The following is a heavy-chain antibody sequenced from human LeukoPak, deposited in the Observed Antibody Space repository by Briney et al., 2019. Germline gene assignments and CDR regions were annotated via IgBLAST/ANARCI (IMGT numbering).Heavy chain of an antibody. CDR2: IIPIFGTA. J-gene: IGHJ4*02. Sequence: ASVKVSCKASGYTFTSYGISWVRQAPGQGLEWMGGIIPIFGTANYAQKFQGRVTITADESTSTAYMELSSLRSEDTAVYYCARCYYDSSGYRSPFDYWGQGTLVTVSS. V-gene: IGHV1-69*13. CDR3: ARCYYDSSGYRSPFDY. CDR1: GYTFTSYG. D-gene: IGHD3-22*01.